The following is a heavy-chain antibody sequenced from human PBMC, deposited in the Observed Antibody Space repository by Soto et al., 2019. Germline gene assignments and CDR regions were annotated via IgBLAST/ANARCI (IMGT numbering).Heavy chain of an antibody. CDR2: ISFDGTFK. CDR1: GFTFSSYG. J-gene: IGHJ3*01. Sequence: GGSLRLSCAASGFTFSSYGIHWVRQAPGKGLEWVAFISFDGTFKYYTDSVKGRFTISRDNSKNTLYLQMNSLRPEDTAVYYCAKGVVGAPVGALDLWGQGTVVTVSS. CDR3: AKGVVGAPVGALDL. D-gene: IGHD1-26*01. V-gene: IGHV3-30*02.